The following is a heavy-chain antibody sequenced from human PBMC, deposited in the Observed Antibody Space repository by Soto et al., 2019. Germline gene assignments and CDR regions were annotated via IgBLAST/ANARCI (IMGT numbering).Heavy chain of an antibody. CDR2: ISWNSNII. CDR1: GFTFDDYA. V-gene: IGHV3-9*01. D-gene: IGHD2-15*01. CDR3: PKGGPDGFCSGGRCYFDY. Sequence: EVQLVESGGGLVQPGRSLRLSCAASGFTFDDYAMHWVRRVPGKGLEWVSSISWNSNIIGYADSVKGRFTISRDNAKNSLYLQMNSLRPEDTALYYCPKGGPDGFCSGGRCYFDYWGQGTLVTVSS. J-gene: IGHJ4*02.